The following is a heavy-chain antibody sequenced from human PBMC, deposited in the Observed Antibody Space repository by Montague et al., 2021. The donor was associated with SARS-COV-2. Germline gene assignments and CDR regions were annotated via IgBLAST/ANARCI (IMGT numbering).Heavy chain of an antibody. Sequence: SETLSLTCTISGGSISPYYWNWIRQPPGKGLEWIGYIYYTGGTKYNPSPKSRVSMSVDTSKNQFSLRLTSVGAADTAVYYCARIAMAATFDSWGQGALVTVSS. CDR2: IYYTGGT. J-gene: IGHJ4*02. CDR3: ARIAMAATFDS. CDR1: GGSISPYY. D-gene: IGHD6-19*01. V-gene: IGHV4-59*13.